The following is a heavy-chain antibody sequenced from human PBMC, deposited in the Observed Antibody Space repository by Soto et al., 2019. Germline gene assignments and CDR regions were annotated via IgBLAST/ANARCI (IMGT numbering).Heavy chain of an antibody. J-gene: IGHJ5*02. CDR1: GGSISSGDYY. CDR2: IYYSGST. D-gene: IGHD1-26*01. CDR3: ARGLHNEWEPLPPNWFDP. Sequence: SETLSLTCTVSGGSISSGDYYWSWIRQPPGKGLEWIGYIYYSGSTYYNPSLKSRVTISVDTSKNQFSLKLSSVTAADTAVYYCARGLHNEWEPLPPNWFDPWGQGTLVTVSS. V-gene: IGHV4-30-4*01.